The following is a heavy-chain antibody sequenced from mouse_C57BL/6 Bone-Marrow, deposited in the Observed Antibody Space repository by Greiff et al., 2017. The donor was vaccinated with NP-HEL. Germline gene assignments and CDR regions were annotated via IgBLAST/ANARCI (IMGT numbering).Heavy chain of an antibody. CDR3: ARSGYYRAWFAY. CDR2: INPSSGYT. CDR1: GYTFTSYT. Sequence: VQLQQSGAELARPGASVKMSCKASGYTFTSYTMHWVKPRPGQGLEWIGYINPSSGYTKYNQKFKDKATLTADKSSSTAYMPLSSLTSEDSAVYYCARSGYYRAWFAYWGQGTLVTVSA. V-gene: IGHV1-4*01. J-gene: IGHJ3*01. D-gene: IGHD2-3*01.